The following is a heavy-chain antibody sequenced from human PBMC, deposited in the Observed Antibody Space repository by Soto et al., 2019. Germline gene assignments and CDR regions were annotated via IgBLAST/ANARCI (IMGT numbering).Heavy chain of an antibody. D-gene: IGHD3-10*01. CDR1: GFSFSSYS. J-gene: IGHJ4*02. CDR3: ARGGGFFDY. Sequence: GGSLRLSCAGSGFSFSSYSMKWVRQAPGKGLEWVSSISSSSTAIFYGDSVKGRFIISRDNAKNSLYLQMNSLRDEDTAVYYCARGGGFFDYWGQGTLVTVSS. V-gene: IGHV3-21*01. CDR2: ISSSSTAI.